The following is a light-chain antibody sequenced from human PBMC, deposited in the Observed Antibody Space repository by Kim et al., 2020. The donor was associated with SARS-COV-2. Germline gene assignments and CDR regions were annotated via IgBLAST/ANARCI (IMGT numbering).Light chain of an antibody. V-gene: IGKV1-39*01. CDR3: QQTYTTLWT. J-gene: IGKJ1*01. Sequence: ASVGDRVTNTCRASQNIRNYLNWYRQKPGKAPDLLIYAASHLQSGVPSRFSGSGFGTDFTLTISSRQPDDFATYYCQQTYTTLWTFGQGTKVDIK. CDR1: QNIRNY. CDR2: AAS.